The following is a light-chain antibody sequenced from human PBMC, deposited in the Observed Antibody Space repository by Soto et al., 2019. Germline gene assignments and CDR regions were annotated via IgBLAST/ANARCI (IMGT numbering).Light chain of an antibody. CDR3: QQYKNWPLT. CDR1: HIISDH. Sequence: ELVLTQSTDTLSVSLGERATLSCSASHIISDHLAWYQQKPGQAPRLLIYGASTETTIIPARFSGSGSGTEFTLTISSLQSEDFAIYSCQQYKNWPLTFGGGTKVDSK. J-gene: IGKJ4*01. V-gene: IGKV3-15*01. CDR2: GAS.